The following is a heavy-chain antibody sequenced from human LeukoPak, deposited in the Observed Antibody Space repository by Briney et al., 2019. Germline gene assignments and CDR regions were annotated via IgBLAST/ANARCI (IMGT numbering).Heavy chain of an antibody. CDR2: INHSGST. J-gene: IGHJ5*02. CDR3: ARGLIAAAGTSYLFDP. D-gene: IGHD6-13*01. Sequence: SETLSLTCAVYGGSFSGYYWSWLRQPPGKGLEWIGEINHSGSTNYNPSLKRRVTISVDTSKNQFSLKLSSVTAPDTAVYYCARGLIAAAGTSYLFDPWGQGTLVTVSS. CDR1: GGSFSGYY. V-gene: IGHV4-34*01.